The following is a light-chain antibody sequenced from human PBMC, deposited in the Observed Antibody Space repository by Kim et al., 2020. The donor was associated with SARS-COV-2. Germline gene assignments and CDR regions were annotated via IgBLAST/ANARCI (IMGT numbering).Light chain of an antibody. Sequence: APGMTARITCGGNNIGSKNVHWYQQKPGQAPVLVMYYNNDRPSGIPERVSGSNSENTATLTISRVEAADEADYYCQTWDSNNDHRVFGGGTQLTVL. CDR1: NIGSKN. V-gene: IGLV3-21*04. CDR2: YNN. CDR3: QTWDSNNDHRV. J-gene: IGLJ3*02.